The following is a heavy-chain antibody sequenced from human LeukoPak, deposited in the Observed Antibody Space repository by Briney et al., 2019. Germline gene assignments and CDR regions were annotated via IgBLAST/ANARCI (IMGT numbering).Heavy chain of an antibody. CDR2: VSISSGTI. Sequence: PGGSLRLSCAASGFTFSGHNMNWVRQAPGKGLEWISFVSISSGTIYYADSVNGRFRISRDNAMSSLDLEMNSLRAEDTAVYYCARAMSTFGGVRNYFDSWGQGTLVTVSS. CDR1: GFTFSGHN. CDR3: ARAMSTFGGVRNYFDS. D-gene: IGHD3-16*01. V-gene: IGHV3-48*04. J-gene: IGHJ4*02.